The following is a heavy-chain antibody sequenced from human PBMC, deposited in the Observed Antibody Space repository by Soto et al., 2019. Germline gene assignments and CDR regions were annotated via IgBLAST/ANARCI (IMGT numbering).Heavy chain of an antibody. CDR1: GYTFTNYG. Sequence: ASVKVSCKASGYTFTNYGISWVRQAPGEGLEWVGWINTSNDNKLYTQKLQGRLTLTTDTSTSTAYMDLTTLRSDDTAVYFCARDPGAASFDFWAQGTLVTVSS. CDR2: INTSNDNK. J-gene: IGHJ4*02. V-gene: IGHV1-18*01. CDR3: ARDPGAASFDF. D-gene: IGHD2-15*01.